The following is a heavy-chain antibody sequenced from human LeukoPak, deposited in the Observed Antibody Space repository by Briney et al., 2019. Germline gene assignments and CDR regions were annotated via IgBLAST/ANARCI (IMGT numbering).Heavy chain of an antibody. V-gene: IGHV3-30*18. Sequence: GGSLRLSCAASGFTFSSYGMHWVRQAPGKGLEWVAVIPYDGSNKYYADSVKGRFTISRDNSKNTLYLQMNSLRAEDTAVYYCAKDSGPIVVVVAAIDYWGQGTLVTVSS. J-gene: IGHJ4*02. D-gene: IGHD2-15*01. CDR2: IPYDGSNK. CDR3: AKDSGPIVVVVAAIDY. CDR1: GFTFSSYG.